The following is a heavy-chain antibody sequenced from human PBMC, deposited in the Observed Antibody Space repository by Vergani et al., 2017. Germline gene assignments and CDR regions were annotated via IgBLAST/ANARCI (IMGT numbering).Heavy chain of an antibody. V-gene: IGHV3-7*01. CDR2: IKQDGSEK. CDR1: GFSFSSYK. CDR3: AKDGRENSDYGYFDY. J-gene: IGHJ4*02. Sequence: EVQLVESGGGLVQPGGSLRLSCAASGFSFSSYKMGWVRQAPGKGLEWVANIKQDGSEKGYVDSVKGRFTISRDNGKNSLSLQMRSLRADDTAVYYCAKDGRENSDYGYFDYWGQGTLVTVSS. D-gene: IGHD4-17*01.